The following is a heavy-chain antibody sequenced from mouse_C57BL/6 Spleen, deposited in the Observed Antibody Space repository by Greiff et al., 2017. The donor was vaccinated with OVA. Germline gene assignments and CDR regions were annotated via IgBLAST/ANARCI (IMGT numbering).Heavy chain of an antibody. CDR1: GFSLTSYG. CDR3: ATHYSNYETWFAY. Sequence: QVQLKQSGPGLVQPSQSLSITCTVSGFSLTSYGVHWVRQSPGKGLEWLGVIWSGGSTDYNAAFISRLSISKDNSKSQVFFKMNSLQADDTAIYYCATHYSNYETWFAYWGQGTLVTVSA. D-gene: IGHD2-5*01. CDR2: IWSGGST. V-gene: IGHV2-2*01. J-gene: IGHJ3*01.